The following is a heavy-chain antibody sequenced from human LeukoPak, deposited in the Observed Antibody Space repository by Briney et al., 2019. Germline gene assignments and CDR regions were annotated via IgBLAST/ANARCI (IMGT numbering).Heavy chain of an antibody. J-gene: IGHJ4*02. V-gene: IGHV3-15*01. CDR1: GFSFTSAW. CDR3: ITGDYDFWSGFYSPNHYFDY. Sequence: PGGSLRLSCAASGFSFTSAWMSWVRQDPGKGLEWVGRITGKTAAGAPDYVASVKGRFTISRDESKNTLFLQMNSLKTEDTAVYYCITGDYDFWSGFYSPNHYFDYWGQGTLVTVSS. CDR2: ITGKTAAGAP. D-gene: IGHD3-3*01.